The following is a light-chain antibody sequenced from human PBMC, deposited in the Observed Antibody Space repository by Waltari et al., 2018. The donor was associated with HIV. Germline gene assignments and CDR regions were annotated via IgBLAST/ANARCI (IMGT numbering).Light chain of an antibody. CDR2: QDK. CDR1: QMGEKY. CDR3: QAWDRTTGV. J-gene: IGLJ1*01. V-gene: IGLV3-1*01. Sequence: SFELTQPPSLSVSPGQTANISCSGEQMGEKYVSWYQQKSGQSPVVVIFQDKRRPSGISERFSGSNSENTATLTISGTQPIDEADYYCQAWDRTTGVFGTGTKLTVL.